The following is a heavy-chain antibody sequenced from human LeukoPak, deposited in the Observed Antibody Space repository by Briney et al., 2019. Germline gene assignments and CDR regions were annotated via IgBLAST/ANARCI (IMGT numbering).Heavy chain of an antibody. CDR2: INHSGST. D-gene: IGHD6-19*01. Sequence: SETLSLTCAVYGGSFSGYYWSWIRQPPGKGLEWIGEINHSGSTNYNPSLKSRVTISVDTSKNQFSLKLSSVTAADTAVYYCARGGRYYSSGWQKELDYWGQGTLATVSS. CDR1: GGSFSGYY. J-gene: IGHJ4*02. CDR3: ARGGRYYSSGWQKELDY. V-gene: IGHV4-34*01.